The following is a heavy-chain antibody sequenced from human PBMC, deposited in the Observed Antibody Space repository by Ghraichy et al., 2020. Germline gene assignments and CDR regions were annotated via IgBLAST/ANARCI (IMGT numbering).Heavy chain of an antibody. CDR1: GFTFSSYS. V-gene: IGHV3-21*01. D-gene: IGHD2-15*01. CDR2: ISSSSSYI. J-gene: IGHJ6*02. Sequence: GGSLRLSCAASGFTFSSYSMNWVRQAPGKGLEWVSSISSSSSYIYYADSVKGRFTISRDNAKNSLYLQMNSLRAEDTAVYYCARDGGYCSGGSCYSDYCYYYGMDVWGQGTTVTVSS. CDR3: ARDGGYCSGGSCYSDYCYYYGMDV.